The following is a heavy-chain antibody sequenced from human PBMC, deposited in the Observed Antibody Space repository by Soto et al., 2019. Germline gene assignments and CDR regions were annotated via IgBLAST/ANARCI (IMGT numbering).Heavy chain of an antibody. CDR2: IYYSGAT. Sequence: QVQLQESGPGLVKPSQTLSLTCTVSGGSISSGGYYWSWIRQHPGKGLEWIGYIYYSGATYYNPSLKGRITLSVDTSKNQFSLKLSSVTAADTAVYYCARGGLGYCSGGSCYSAELSRYYYGMDVWGQGTTVTVSS. V-gene: IGHV4-31*03. CDR3: ARGGLGYCSGGSCYSAELSRYYYGMDV. D-gene: IGHD2-15*01. J-gene: IGHJ6*02. CDR1: GGSISSGGYY.